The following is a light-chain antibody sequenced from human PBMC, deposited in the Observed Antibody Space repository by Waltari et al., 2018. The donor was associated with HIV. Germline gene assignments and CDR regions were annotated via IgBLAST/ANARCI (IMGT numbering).Light chain of an antibody. CDR2: EVS. V-gene: IGLV2-8*01. CDR1: SSDVGCYNY. Sequence: QSALTQPPSASGSPGQSVTISCTGTSSDVGCYNYVPWYQQHPGKAPKLMFYEVSKRPSGVPDRFSGSKSGNTASLTVSGLQAEDEDDYYCSSYAGSNNHVVFGGGTKLTVL. J-gene: IGLJ2*01. CDR3: SSYAGSNNHVV.